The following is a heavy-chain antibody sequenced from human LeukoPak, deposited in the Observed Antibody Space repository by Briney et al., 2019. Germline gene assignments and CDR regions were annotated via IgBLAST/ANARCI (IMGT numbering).Heavy chain of an antibody. CDR1: GFTFSSYS. V-gene: IGHV3-21*01. CDR2: ISSSSYI. J-gene: IGHJ4*02. D-gene: IGHD2-15*01. Sequence: GGSLRLSCAASGFTFSSYSMNWVRQAPGKGLEWVSSISSSSYIYYADSVKGRFTISRDNAKNSLYLQMNSLRAEDTAVYYCARPRVAADLFDYWGQGTLVTVSS. CDR3: ARPRVAADLFDY.